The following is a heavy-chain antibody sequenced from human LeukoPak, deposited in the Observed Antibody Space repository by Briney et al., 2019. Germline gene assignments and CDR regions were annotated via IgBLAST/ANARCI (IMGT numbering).Heavy chain of an antibody. J-gene: IGHJ5*02. CDR2: ISAYNGNT. Sequence: GASVKVSFKASGYTFTSYGISWVRRAPGQGLEWMGWISAYNGNTNYAQKLQGRVTMTTDTSTSTAYMELRSLRSDDAAVYYCARGELRWNWFDPGGQGTLVTVPS. CDR3: ARGELRWNWFDP. V-gene: IGHV1-18*01. D-gene: IGHD4-23*01. CDR1: GYTFTSYG.